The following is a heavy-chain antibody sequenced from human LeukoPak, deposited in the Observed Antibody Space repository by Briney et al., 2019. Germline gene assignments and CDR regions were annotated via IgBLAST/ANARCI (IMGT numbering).Heavy chain of an antibody. Sequence: ASVKVSCKASGGTFSSYAISWVRQAPGQGLEWMGRINPNSGGTNYAQKFQGRVTMTRDTSISTAYMELSRLRSDDTAVYYCARVGGSCWGWGQGTLVTVSS. CDR1: GGTFSSYA. V-gene: IGHV1-2*06. CDR2: INPNSGGT. D-gene: IGHD2-15*01. CDR3: ARVGGSCWG. J-gene: IGHJ4*02.